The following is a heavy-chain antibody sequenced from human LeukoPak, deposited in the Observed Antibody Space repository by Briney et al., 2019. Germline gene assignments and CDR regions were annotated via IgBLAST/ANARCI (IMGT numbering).Heavy chain of an antibody. CDR3: ARLTRLSTSPDRYYLDY. V-gene: IGHV4-4*09. Sequence: NPSETLSLTCTVSGDSFSSYYWSWIRQPPGEGLEWIGYIYTSGGTNYIPSLKGRVTISIDTSKNQFSLKLSSVTAADSAVYYCARLTRLSTSPDRYYLDYWGQGTLVTVSS. D-gene: IGHD6-6*01. J-gene: IGHJ4*02. CDR2: IYTSGGT. CDR1: GDSFSSYY.